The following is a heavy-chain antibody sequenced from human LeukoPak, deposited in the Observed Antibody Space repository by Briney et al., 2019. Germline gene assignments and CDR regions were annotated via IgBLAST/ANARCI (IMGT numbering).Heavy chain of an antibody. CDR2: IYTSGST. CDR1: GGSISSYY. J-gene: IGHJ6*03. D-gene: IGHD2/OR15-2a*01. V-gene: IGHV4-4*09. Sequence: SETLSLTCTVSGGSISSYYWSWIRQPPGKGLEWIGYIYTSGSTYYNPSLKSRVTISVDTSKNQFSLKLSSVTAADTAVYYCARDHSNYDYYYYMDVWGKGTTVTVSS. CDR3: ARDHSNYDYYYYMDV.